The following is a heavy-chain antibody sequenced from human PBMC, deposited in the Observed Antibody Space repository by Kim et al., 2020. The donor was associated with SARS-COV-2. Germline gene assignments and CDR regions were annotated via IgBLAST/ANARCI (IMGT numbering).Heavy chain of an antibody. CDR3: AKGGTGDDYYYGMDV. V-gene: IGHV3-30*18. Sequence: GGSLRLSCAASGFTFSSYGMHWVRQAPGKGLEWVAVISYDGSKKYYAESVKGRFTISRDNSKNTLYLQMNSLRAEDTAVYYCAKGGTGDDYYYGMDVWG. J-gene: IGHJ6*02. D-gene: IGHD7-27*01. CDR2: ISYDGSKK. CDR1: GFTFSSYG.